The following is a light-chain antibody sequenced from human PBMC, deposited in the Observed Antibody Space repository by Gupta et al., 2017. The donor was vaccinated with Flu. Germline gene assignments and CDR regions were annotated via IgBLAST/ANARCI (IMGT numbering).Light chain of an antibody. CDR3: QSYDSSNWV. CDR2: EDN. V-gene: IGLV6-57*01. Sequence: HSVSESPGKTVTISCTRSSGSIASNYVQWYQPRPGSSPTTVIYEDNQRPSGVPDRFSGSIDSSSNSASLTISGLKTEDEADYYCQSYDSSNWVFGGGTKLTVL. J-gene: IGLJ3*02. CDR1: SGSIASNY.